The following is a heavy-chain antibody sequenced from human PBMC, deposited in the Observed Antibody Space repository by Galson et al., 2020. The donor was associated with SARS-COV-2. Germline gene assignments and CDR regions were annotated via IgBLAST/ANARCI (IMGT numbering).Heavy chain of an antibody. CDR1: GGTFHSSA. CDR3: ARPGGPPSFYCGTDV. Sequence: SVQVSCKASGGTFHSSAISWVRQAPGQRLEGMGGIVPMFGTANYAQKLQGRVTITADESTSTAYVELSSLRSEDTATDYWARPGGPPSFYCGTDVWGRGTTVTVSS. V-gene: IGHV1-69*13. J-gene: IGHJ6*02. D-gene: IGHD2-15*01. CDR2: IVPMFGTA.